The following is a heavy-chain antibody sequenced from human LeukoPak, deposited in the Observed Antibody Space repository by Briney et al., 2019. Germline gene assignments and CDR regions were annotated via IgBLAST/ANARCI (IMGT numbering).Heavy chain of an antibody. CDR1: GLTFAKYA. Sequence: GGSLRLSCSASGLTFAKYAVTWVRQAPGKRLEWISSISSDGRRTNYADSVKGRFTISRDNSKNTVYLQINNLRADDTALYYCAKDPNGDYFGAFDAWGPGTMVTVSS. D-gene: IGHD4-17*01. J-gene: IGHJ3*01. CDR2: ISSDGRRT. V-gene: IGHV3-23*01. CDR3: AKDPNGDYFGAFDA.